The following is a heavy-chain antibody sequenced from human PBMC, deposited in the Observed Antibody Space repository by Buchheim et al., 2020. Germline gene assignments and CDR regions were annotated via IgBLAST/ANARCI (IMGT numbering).Heavy chain of an antibody. Sequence: QVQLVESGGDVVQPGRSLRLSCAASQFTFSSHSMHWVRQAPAKGLEWVAVMSYDGGSTMYAESVKGRFTIPRDNSKNTLYLEMNSLRDEDTAVYYCATESRSGLSTKYAHDYWGQGTL. V-gene: IGHV3-30-3*01. D-gene: IGHD5/OR15-5a*01. CDR3: ATESRSGLSTKYAHDY. CDR2: MSYDGGST. CDR1: QFTFSSHS. J-gene: IGHJ4*02.